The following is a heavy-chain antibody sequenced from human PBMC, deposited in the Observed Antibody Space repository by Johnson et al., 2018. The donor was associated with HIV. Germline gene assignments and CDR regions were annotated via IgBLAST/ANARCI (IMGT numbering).Heavy chain of an antibody. CDR2: LSYDGSNT. J-gene: IGHJ3*01. D-gene: IGHD3-22*01. V-gene: IGHV3-30*04. CDR1: GFTFSSYA. Sequence: LVESGGGVVQPGRSLRLSCAASGFTFSSYAMHWVRQAPGKGLEWITVLSYDGSNTYYADSVKGRFTISRDNSKNTLYLQMNSMRAEDTTVYYCARPSLWDSSDYLGGDGFDFWGQGTMVTVSS. CDR3: ARPSLWDSSDYLGGDGFDF.